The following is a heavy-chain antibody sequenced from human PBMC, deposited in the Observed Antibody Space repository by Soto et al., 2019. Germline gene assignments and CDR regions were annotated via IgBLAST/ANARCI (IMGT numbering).Heavy chain of an antibody. V-gene: IGHV3-21*01. CDR2: ISSSSSYI. J-gene: IGHJ4*02. CDR3: ARVASSGYQASFDY. D-gene: IGHD3-22*01. Sequence: PERSRRLSCAASGFTFNSYSMNWVRQAPGKGLEWVSSISSSSSYIYYADSVKGRFTISRDNAKNSLYLQMNSLRAEDTAVYYCARVASSGYQASFDYWGQGTRVAVSS. CDR1: GFTFNSYS.